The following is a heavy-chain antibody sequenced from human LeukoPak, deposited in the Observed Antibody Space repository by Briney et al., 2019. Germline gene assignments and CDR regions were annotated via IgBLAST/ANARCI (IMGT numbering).Heavy chain of an antibody. Sequence: SXTLSLTCTVSGYSISSGYYWGWIRPPPGKGLEWIGSIYHSRRPYYNPSLTSRVTISVDTSNNQFSLKLSSVTAADTAVYYCARRVGVALDYWGQGTLVTVSS. D-gene: IGHD2-21*01. J-gene: IGHJ4*02. CDR3: ARRVGVALDY. V-gene: IGHV4-38-2*02. CDR2: IYHSRRP. CDR1: GYSISSGYY.